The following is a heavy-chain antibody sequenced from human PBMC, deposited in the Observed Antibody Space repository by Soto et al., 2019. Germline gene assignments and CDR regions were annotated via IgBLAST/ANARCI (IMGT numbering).Heavy chain of an antibody. Sequence: QVQLVQSGAEVKRPGSSINISCKASGGTFSIYTVSWVRQAPGQGLEWMGRFIPMIGTANYAQNFQGRVTLSADKSATTAYRELSSLTPQDTALYYCAGVDVTLAPERHGDFDVCGQGTAVTVSP. J-gene: IGHJ3*01. V-gene: IGHV1-69*08. CDR3: AGVDVTLAPERHGDFDV. D-gene: IGHD2-21*02. CDR1: GGTFSIYT. CDR2: FIPMIGTA.